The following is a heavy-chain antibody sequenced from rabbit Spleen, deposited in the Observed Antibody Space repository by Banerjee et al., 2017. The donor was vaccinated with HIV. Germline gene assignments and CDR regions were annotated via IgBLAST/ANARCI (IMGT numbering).Heavy chain of an antibody. D-gene: IGHD8-1*01. CDR1: GFSFSTDYY. V-gene: IGHV1S45*01. CDR2: IYGGSGDNT. J-gene: IGHJ4*01. CDR3: ARDGAGGSYFAL. Sequence: QQHLEESGGGLVKPGGTLTLTCTASGFSFSTDYYMCWVRQAPGKGLECIACIYGGSGDNTYYASWAKGRFTISKTSSTTVTLQMTSLTAADMATYFCARDGAGGSYFALWGPGTLVTVS.